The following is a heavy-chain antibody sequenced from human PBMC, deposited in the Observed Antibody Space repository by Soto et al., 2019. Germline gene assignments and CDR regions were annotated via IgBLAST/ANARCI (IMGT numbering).Heavy chain of an antibody. D-gene: IGHD6-13*01. CDR1: GASIRSSSYS. V-gene: IGHV4-39*07. Sequence: NPSETLSLTCVVSGASIRSSSYSWGWIRQPPGKGLEWIGSMSYGGGSYYNPSLKSRVTMSVDTSKNQFSLKLSSVTAADTAVYYCARVVAAAYDAFDIWGQGTMVTVSS. CDR2: MSYGGGS. CDR3: ARVVAAAYDAFDI. J-gene: IGHJ3*02.